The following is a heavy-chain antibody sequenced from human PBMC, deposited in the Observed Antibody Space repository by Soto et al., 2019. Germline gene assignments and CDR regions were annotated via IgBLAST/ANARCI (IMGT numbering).Heavy chain of an antibody. Sequence: GGSLRLSCAASGFTFSSYWMSWVRQAPGKGLEWVADIKQDGSEKYYVDSVKGRFTISRDNAKNSLYLQMNSLRAEDTAVYYCARGSGSSSENYYYGMDVWGQGTTVTVSS. CDR1: GFTFSSYW. J-gene: IGHJ6*02. D-gene: IGHD6-6*01. CDR3: ARGSGSSSENYYYGMDV. CDR2: IKQDGSEK. V-gene: IGHV3-7*03.